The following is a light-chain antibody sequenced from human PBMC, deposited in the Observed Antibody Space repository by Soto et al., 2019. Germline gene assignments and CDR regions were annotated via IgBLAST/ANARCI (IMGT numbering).Light chain of an antibody. CDR3: QQYDSSPYT. J-gene: IGKJ2*01. CDR1: QSVSSSF. CDR2: GAS. V-gene: IGKV3-20*01. Sequence: EIVLTQSPGTLSLSPGERATLSCRASQSVSSSFLAWYQQKPGQAPRLRIYGASSRATGIPDRFSGSGSGTDFTLTISRLEPEDFAVYYCQQYDSSPYTFGQGTKLEIK.